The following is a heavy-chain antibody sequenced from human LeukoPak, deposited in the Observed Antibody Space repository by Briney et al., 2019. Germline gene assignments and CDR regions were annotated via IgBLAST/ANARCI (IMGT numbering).Heavy chain of an antibody. CDR1: GFTFRTYG. V-gene: IGHV3-30*03. D-gene: IGHD1-20*01. J-gene: IGHJ4*02. CDR3: ARTYDWNVPYFDF. CDR2: ISYDGDNK. Sequence: GRSLRLSCAASGFTFRTYGMHWVRQAPGEGLEWVAIISYDGDNKYYADSVKGRFTISRDSSKNTLYLQMNSLRAEDTAVYYCARTYDWNVPYFDFWGQGTLVTVSS.